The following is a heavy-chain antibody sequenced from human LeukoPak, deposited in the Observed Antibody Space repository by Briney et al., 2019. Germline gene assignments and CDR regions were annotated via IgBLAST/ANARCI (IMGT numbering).Heavy chain of an antibody. CDR2: ISGGGGST. J-gene: IGHJ4*02. D-gene: IGHD3-22*01. Sequence: PGGSLRLSCAASGFAFSSYAMTWVRQAPGKGLEWVSAISGGGGSTYYADSVKGRFTISRDNSKNTLSLQMNSLRAEDTALYYCAKSPWLLPNSYFDYWGQGTLVTVSS. CDR3: AKSPWLLPNSYFDY. V-gene: IGHV3-23*01. CDR1: GFAFSSYA.